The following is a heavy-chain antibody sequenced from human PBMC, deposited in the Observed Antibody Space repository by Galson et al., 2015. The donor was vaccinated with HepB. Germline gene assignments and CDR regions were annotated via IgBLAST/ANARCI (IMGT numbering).Heavy chain of an antibody. CDR1: GFTFSDYY. D-gene: IGHD3-10*01. J-gene: IGHJ5*02. CDR3: ARGRDGSGSLNWFDP. Sequence: SLRLSCAASGFTFSDYYMGWIRQAPGKGLEWVSYISSSSSYTNYADSVKDRLTISRDNAKNSLYLQMNSLRAEDTAVYYCARGRDGSGSLNWFDPWGQGTLVTVSS. CDR2: ISSSSSYT. V-gene: IGHV3-11*06.